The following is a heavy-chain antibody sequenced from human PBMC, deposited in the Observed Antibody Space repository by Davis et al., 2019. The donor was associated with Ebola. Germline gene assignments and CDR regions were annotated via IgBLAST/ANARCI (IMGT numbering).Heavy chain of an antibody. CDR1: GGTFSSYA. D-gene: IGHD3-3*01. J-gene: IGHJ3*02. V-gene: IGHV1-69*06. CDR2: IIPIFGTA. Sequence: SVKVSCKASGGTFSSYAISWVRQAPGQGLEWMGGIIPIFGTANYAQKFQGRVTITADKSTSTAYMELSSLRSEDTAVYYCARGGRFYDFWSGYVHAFDIWGQGTMVTVSS. CDR3: ARGGRFYDFWSGYVHAFDI.